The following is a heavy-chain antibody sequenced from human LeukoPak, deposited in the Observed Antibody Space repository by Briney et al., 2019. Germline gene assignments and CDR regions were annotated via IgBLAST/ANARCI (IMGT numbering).Heavy chain of an antibody. V-gene: IGHV4-59*01. Sequence: SETLSLTCAVYGGSFSGYYWSWIRQPPGKGLEWIGYIYYSGSTNYNPSLKSRVTISVDTSKNQFSLKLSSVTAADTAVYYCASLGYSSGWYGRFDPWGQGTLVTVSS. CDR1: GGSFSGYY. CDR3: ASLGYSSGWYGRFDP. J-gene: IGHJ5*02. D-gene: IGHD6-19*01. CDR2: IYYSGST.